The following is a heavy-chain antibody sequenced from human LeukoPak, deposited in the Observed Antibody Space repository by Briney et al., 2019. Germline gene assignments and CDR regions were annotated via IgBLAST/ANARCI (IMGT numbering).Heavy chain of an antibody. J-gene: IGHJ3*02. Sequence: GRSLRLSCAASGFTFDDFAMHWVRQAPGKGLEWVSGISWNSGTIGYADSVKGPFTISRDNAKSSLYLHMNSLRAEDTALYYCAKAVVSRVSRAAFDIWGQGTMVTVSS. CDR3: AKAVVSRVSRAAFDI. D-gene: IGHD2-21*01. CDR2: ISWNSGTI. CDR1: GFTFDDFA. V-gene: IGHV3-9*01.